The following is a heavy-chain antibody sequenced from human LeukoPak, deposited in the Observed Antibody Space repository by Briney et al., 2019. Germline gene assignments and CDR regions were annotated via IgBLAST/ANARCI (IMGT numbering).Heavy chain of an antibody. D-gene: IGHD6-19*01. CDR3: AKCTAVAGTFNFDY. CDR1: GFTFSSYW. Sequence: GGSLRLSCAASGFTFSSYWMSWVRQAPGKGLEWVANIKQDGSEKYYVDSVKGRFTISRDNAKNSLYLQMNSLRAEDTAVYYCAKCTAVAGTFNFDYWGQGTLVTVSS. CDR2: IKQDGSEK. J-gene: IGHJ4*02. V-gene: IGHV3-7*03.